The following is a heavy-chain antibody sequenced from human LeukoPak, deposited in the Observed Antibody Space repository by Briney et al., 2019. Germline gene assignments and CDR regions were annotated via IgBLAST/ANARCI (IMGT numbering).Heavy chain of an antibody. Sequence: PSETLSLTCTVSGGSISSHYWSWVRQPPGKGLEWIGYIYYSGSTKYDPSLKSRVTISVDTSKNQFSLKPSSVTAADTAVYYCARESRGGGLNNWFDPWGQGTLVTVSS. CDR2: IYYSGST. V-gene: IGHV4-59*11. CDR1: GGSISSHY. CDR3: ARESRGGGLNNWFDP. J-gene: IGHJ5*02. D-gene: IGHD3-16*01.